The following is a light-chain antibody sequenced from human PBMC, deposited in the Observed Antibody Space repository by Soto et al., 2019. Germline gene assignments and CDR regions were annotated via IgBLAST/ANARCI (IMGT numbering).Light chain of an antibody. J-gene: IGKJ2*01. Sequence: EIVMTQSPATLSVSPGERATLSCRASQSVSSNLAWYQQKPGQAPRLLIYGASTRATGIPARFSGSGSGTEFTLTISSLQSEDFAVYYCHQYYSTPHTFGQGTKLEIK. CDR3: HQYYSTPHT. CDR2: GAS. V-gene: IGKV3-15*01. CDR1: QSVSSN.